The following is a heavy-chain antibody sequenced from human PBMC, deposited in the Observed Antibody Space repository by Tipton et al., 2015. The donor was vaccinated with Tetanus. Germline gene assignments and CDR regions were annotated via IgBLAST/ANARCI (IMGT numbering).Heavy chain of an antibody. D-gene: IGHD2-2*01. Sequence: LRLSCAASGFTFSGFPMNWVRQAPGKGLEWIGSVFDSGTSYYNPSLKSRVTISVDTSKNHFSLRLSSVTAAETAVYYCAEGRRFCSSNSCHEYYFDSWGRGTLVTVSS. CDR3: AEGRRFCSSNSCHEYYFDS. CDR2: VFDSGTS. CDR1: GFTFSGFP. V-gene: IGHV4-38-2*01. J-gene: IGHJ4*02.